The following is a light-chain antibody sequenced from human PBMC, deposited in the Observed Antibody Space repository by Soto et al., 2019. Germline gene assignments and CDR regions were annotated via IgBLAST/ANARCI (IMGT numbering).Light chain of an antibody. V-gene: IGLV2-14*01. CDR1: SSDVGVYNY. CDR3: GSYTSGSSYV. J-gene: IGLJ1*01. CDR2: EVS. Sequence: QSVLTQLASVSGSPGQSITISCTGTSSDVGVYNYVSWYQQHPGKAPKLMIFEVSKRPSGVSYRFSGSKSGNTASLTISGLQAEDEADYYCGSYTSGSSYVFGTGTKLTVL.